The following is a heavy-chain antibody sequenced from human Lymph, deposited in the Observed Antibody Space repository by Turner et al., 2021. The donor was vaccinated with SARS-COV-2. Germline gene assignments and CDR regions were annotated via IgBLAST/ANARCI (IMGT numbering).Heavy chain of an antibody. CDR1: GGSISSGGYY. J-gene: IGHJ4*02. CDR2: IYYSGST. V-gene: IGHV4-31*03. Sequence: QVQLQESGPGLVNPLQTLSLTCPVPGGSISSGGYYWSWIRQHPGKGLEWIGYIYYSGSTYYNPSLKSRVSISVDTSKNQFSLKLSSVTAADTAVYYCARDYGGNSNYFDYWGQGTLVTVSS. D-gene: IGHD4-17*01. CDR3: ARDYGGNSNYFDY.